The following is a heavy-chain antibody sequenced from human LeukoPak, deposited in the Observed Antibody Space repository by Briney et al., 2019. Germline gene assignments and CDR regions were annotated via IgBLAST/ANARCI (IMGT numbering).Heavy chain of an antibody. D-gene: IGHD6-13*01. CDR1: GGSISSYY. Sequence: PSETLSLTCTVSGGSISSYYWSWIRQPPGKGLEWIGYIYYSGSTNYNPSLKSRVTISVDTSKNQFSLKLSSVTAADTAVYYCARVRYSSSWYQFDPWGQGTLVTVSS. CDR3: ARVRYSSSWYQFDP. V-gene: IGHV4-59*01. CDR2: IYYSGST. J-gene: IGHJ5*02.